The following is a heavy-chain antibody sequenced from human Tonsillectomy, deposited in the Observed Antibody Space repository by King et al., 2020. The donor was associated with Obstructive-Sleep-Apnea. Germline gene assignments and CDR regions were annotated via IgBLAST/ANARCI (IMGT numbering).Heavy chain of an antibody. D-gene: IGHD2-15*01. V-gene: IGHV3-7*01. CDR2: IKQDGSEK. CDR1: GFTFSSYW. Sequence: VQLVESGGGLVQPGGSLRLSCAASGFTFSSYWMSWVRQAPGKGLEWVANIKQDGSEKYYVDSVKGRFTISRDNAKNSLYLQMNSLRAEDTAVYYCARDGAPSYCSVGSCSPFDYWGQGTLVTVSS. CDR3: ARDGAPSYCSVGSCSPFDY. J-gene: IGHJ4*02.